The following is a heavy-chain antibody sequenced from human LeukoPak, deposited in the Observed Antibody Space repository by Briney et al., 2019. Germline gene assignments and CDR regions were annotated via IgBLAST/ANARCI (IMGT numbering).Heavy chain of an antibody. CDR3: VKQWLRNTFDL. CDR2: IYDGGNT. CDR1: GAPISSGDYY. J-gene: IGHJ3*01. D-gene: IGHD3-22*01. V-gene: IGHV4-30-4*01. Sequence: PSETLSLTCSVSGAPISSGDYYWSWIRQPPGKGLEWIGYIYDGGNTYYNPSLKSRVTISVDTSKNQFSLRLRSVTAADTAVYYCVKQWLRNTFDLWGQGTMVTVSS.